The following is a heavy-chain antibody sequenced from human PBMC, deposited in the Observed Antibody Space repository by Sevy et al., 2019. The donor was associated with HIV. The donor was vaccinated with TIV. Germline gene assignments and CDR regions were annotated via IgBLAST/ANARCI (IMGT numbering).Heavy chain of an antibody. Sequence: GGSLRLSCTASGFTFSNYGMHWVRQAPGRGLEWVAVISYDGSNEYYRDSVRGRFTISRDNSKNTLFMQMNSLRPEDTAFNYWAKDPADNPQWPGNLFDPWGQGTLVTVSS. CDR1: GFTFSNYG. V-gene: IGHV3-30*18. CDR3: AKDPADNPQWPGNLFDP. J-gene: IGHJ5*02. D-gene: IGHD6-19*01. CDR2: ISYDGSNE.